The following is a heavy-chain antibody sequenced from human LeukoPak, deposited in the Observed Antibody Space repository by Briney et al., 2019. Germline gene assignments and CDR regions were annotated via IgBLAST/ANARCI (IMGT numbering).Heavy chain of an antibody. CDR3: TTDLSSGWKRGNS. V-gene: IGHV3-23*01. CDR1: GFTFSSYA. D-gene: IGHD6-19*01. J-gene: IGHJ1*01. CDR2: VSGSSGST. Sequence: GGSLRLSCAASGFTFSSYAMSWVRQAPGKGLEWVSGVSGSSGSTYYADSVKGRFTISRDNSKSTLYLQLSSLRPEDTAVYYCTTDLSSGWKRGNSWGQGTLVIVSS.